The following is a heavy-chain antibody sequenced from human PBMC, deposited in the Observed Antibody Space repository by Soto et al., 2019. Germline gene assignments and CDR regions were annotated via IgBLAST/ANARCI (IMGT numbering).Heavy chain of an antibody. CDR3: ASPARNYDFWSGYSFDI. CDR2: MNPNSGNT. J-gene: IGHJ3*02. V-gene: IGHV1-8*01. Sequence: ASVKVSCKSSGYTFTSYDINWVRQATGQGLEWMGWMNPNSGNTGYAQKFQGRVTMTRNTSISTAYMELSSLRSEDTAVYYCASPARNYDFWSGYSFDIWGQGAMVTVSS. D-gene: IGHD3-3*01. CDR1: GYTFTSYD.